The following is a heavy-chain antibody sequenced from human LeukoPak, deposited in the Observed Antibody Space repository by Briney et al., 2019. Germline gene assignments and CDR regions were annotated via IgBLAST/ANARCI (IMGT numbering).Heavy chain of an antibody. Sequence: GESLKISCKGSGYSFTSYWISWVRQMPGKGLEWMGRIDPSDSYTNYSPSFQGHVTISADKSISTAYLQWSSLKASDTAMYYCASGLYYDILTGCLGAFDIWGQGTMVTVSS. V-gene: IGHV5-10-1*01. D-gene: IGHD3-9*01. CDR1: GYSFTSYW. CDR3: ASGLYYDILTGCLGAFDI. CDR2: IDPSDSYT. J-gene: IGHJ3*02.